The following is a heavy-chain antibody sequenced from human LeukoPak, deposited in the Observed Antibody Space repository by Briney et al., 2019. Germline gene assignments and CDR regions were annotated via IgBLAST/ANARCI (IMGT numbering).Heavy chain of an antibody. CDR1: GYTFTGYY. D-gene: IGHD6-19*01. V-gene: IGHV1-2*02. J-gene: IGHJ4*02. CDR2: INPNSGGT. CDR3: ARDSPNYSSGWYSPSYFDY. Sequence: GASVKVSCKASGYTFTGYYMHWVRQAPGQGLEWMGWINPNSGGTNYAQKFQGRVTMTRDTSISTAYMELSRLRSDDTAVYYCARDSPNYSSGWYSPSYFDYWGQGTLVTVSS.